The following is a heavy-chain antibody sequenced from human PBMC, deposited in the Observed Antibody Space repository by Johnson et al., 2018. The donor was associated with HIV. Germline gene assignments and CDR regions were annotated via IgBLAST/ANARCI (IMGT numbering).Heavy chain of an antibody. D-gene: IGHD4-23*01. CDR2: ISYDGSNK. V-gene: IGHV3-30*09. Sequence: QVQLVESGGGVVQPGTSLRLSCAASGFTFSSYAMHWVRQAPGKGLEWVSVISYDGSNKYYADSVKGRFAISRDKSKKTLHLQMNSLRAEDTAVYYCASGEDYGGNYSAFDIWGQGTMVTVSS. CDR3: ASGEDYGGNYSAFDI. CDR1: GFTFSSYA. J-gene: IGHJ3*02.